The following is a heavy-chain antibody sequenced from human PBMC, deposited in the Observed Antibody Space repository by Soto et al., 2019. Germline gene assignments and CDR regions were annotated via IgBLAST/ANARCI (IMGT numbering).Heavy chain of an antibody. CDR3: ATSYCSSTSCYSFYFDY. D-gene: IGHD2-2*01. V-gene: IGHV3-74*01. J-gene: IGHJ4*02. CDR1: GFTFSSYW. CDR2: INSDGSST. Sequence: PGGSLRLSCAASGFTFSSYWMHWVRQAPGKGLVWVSRINSDGSSTSYADSVKGRSTISRDNAKNTLYLQMNSLRAEDTAVYYCATSYCSSTSCYSFYFDYWGQGTLVTVSS.